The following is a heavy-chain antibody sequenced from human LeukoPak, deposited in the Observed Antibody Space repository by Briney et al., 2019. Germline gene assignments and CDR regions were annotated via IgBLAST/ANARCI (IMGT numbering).Heavy chain of an antibody. V-gene: IGHV3-30-3*01. CDR3: ARDPYDVLRFLEGPRLGVYYFDY. J-gene: IGHJ4*02. Sequence: PGGSLRLSCAASGFTFSSYAMHWVRQAPGKGLEWVAVISYDGSNKYYADSVKGRFTISRDNSKNTLYLQMNSLRAEDTAVYYCARDPYDVLRFLEGPRLGVYYFDYWGQGTLVTVSS. CDR1: GFTFSSYA. CDR2: ISYDGSNK. D-gene: IGHD3-3*01.